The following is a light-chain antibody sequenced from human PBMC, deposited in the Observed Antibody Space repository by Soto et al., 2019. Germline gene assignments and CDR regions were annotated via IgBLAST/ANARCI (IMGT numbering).Light chain of an antibody. CDR3: QQYGSSPWT. V-gene: IGKV3-20*01. CDR2: DAS. Sequence: EIVLTQSPGTLSLSPGERATLSCRASQSVSSNYLAWYQQKPGQAPRLLICDASSRATGIPDRFSGSGSGTDFTLTISRLEPEDFAVYYCQQYGSSPWTFGQGTKVEIK. J-gene: IGKJ1*01. CDR1: QSVSSNY.